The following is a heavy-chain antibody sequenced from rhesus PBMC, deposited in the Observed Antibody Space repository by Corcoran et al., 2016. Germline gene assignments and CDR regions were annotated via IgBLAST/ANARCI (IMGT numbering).Heavy chain of an antibody. V-gene: IGHV4-65*01. Sequence: VQLQESGPGLVKPSETLSLTCAVSGGSASSRNWWSWIRQPQGKGLEWIGYISGSSGSTYYNPSLKSRVTISTDTSKNQCSLKLSSVTAADTAVYYCAREGGGWSLDYWGQGVLVTVSS. CDR2: ISGSSGST. CDR3: AREGGGWSLDY. CDR1: GGSASSRNW. D-gene: IGHD6-37*01. J-gene: IGHJ4*01.